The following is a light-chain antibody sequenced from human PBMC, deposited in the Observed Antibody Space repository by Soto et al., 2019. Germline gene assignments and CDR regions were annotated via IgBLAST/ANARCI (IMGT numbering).Light chain of an antibody. J-gene: IGKJ2*01. V-gene: IGKV3-15*01. CDR1: QSVGSN. Sequence: EILMTQSPATLSVSPGDRATLSCRASQSVGSNLAWFQQKPGQAPRLFIFGASTRATGTPARFSGSGSGTEFTFTISSLQSEDFAVYYCQQYNKWPSTFGQGTKLEI. CDR2: GAS. CDR3: QQYNKWPST.